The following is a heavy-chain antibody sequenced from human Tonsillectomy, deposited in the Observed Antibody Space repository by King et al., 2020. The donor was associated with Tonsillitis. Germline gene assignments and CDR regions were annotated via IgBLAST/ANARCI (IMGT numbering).Heavy chain of an antibody. CDR3: ASVYYYDSSGPFDY. J-gene: IGHJ4*02. V-gene: IGHV1-2*02. CDR1: GYTFTGYY. D-gene: IGHD3-22*01. CDR2: INPKNGGT. Sequence: VQLVESGAEVKKPGASVKVSCKASGYTFTGYYIHWVRQAPGHGLEWMGWINPKNGGTYYAQKFQDSVTMTRDTSISTAYMELNRLRSDDTAVYYCASVYYYDSSGPFDYWGQGTLVTVSS.